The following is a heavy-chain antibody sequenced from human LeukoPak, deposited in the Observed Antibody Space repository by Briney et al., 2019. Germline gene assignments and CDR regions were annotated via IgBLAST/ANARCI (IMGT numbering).Heavy chain of an antibody. CDR1: RFTLSTYQ. Sequence: GGSLRLSCAASRFTLSTYQMHWVRQVPGKGLVWVSRVKSDGITTNCADSVKGRFTISRDNAKNTVDLQMNSLRVEDTAVYYCARIARGYSGYDPPFDYWGQGTLVTVSS. D-gene: IGHD5-12*01. V-gene: IGHV3-74*01. J-gene: IGHJ4*02. CDR2: VKSDGITT. CDR3: ARIARGYSGYDPPFDY.